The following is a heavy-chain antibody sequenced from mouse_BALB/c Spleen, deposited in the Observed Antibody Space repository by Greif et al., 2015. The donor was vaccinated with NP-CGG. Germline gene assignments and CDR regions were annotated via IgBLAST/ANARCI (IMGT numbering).Heavy chain of an antibody. CDR3: AREYYGYFDV. J-gene: IGHJ1*01. Sequence: EVRLMESGGGLVQPGGSLRLSWATSGFTFTDYYMSWVRQPPGKALEWLGFIRNKANGYTTEYSASVKGRFTISRDNSQSILYLQMNTLRAEDSATYYCAREYYGYFDVWGAGTTVTVSS. V-gene: IGHV7-3*02. CDR2: IRNKANGYTT. CDR1: GFTFTDYY.